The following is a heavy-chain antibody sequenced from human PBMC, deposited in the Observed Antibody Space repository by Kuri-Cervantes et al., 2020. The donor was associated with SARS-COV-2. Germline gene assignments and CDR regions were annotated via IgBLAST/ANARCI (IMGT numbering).Heavy chain of an antibody. J-gene: IGHJ4*02. CDR3: AKGTRSSGYYCGLDF. V-gene: IGHV3-23*01. D-gene: IGHD3-22*01. Sequence: GESLKISCAASGFTFSSYAMSWVRQAPGKGLEWVSTISGSGGSTYYADSVKGRFTISRDNYKNTLYLQMNSLRADDTAVYYCAKGTRSSGYYCGLDFWGQGTLVTVSS. CDR2: ISGSGGST. CDR1: GFTFSSYA.